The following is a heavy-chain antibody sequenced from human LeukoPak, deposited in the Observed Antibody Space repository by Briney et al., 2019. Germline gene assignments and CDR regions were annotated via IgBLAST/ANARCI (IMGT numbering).Heavy chain of an antibody. Sequence: PGGSLRLSCAASGFTFSSYGMHWVRQAPGKGLEWVAFIRYDGSNKYYADSVKGRFIISRDNSKNTLYLQMNSLRAEDTAVYYCAKEFTPSIAAAFDAFDTWGQGTMVTVSS. CDR3: AKEFTPSIAAAFDAFDT. D-gene: IGHD6-13*01. J-gene: IGHJ3*02. V-gene: IGHV3-30*02. CDR1: GFTFSSYG. CDR2: IRYDGSNK.